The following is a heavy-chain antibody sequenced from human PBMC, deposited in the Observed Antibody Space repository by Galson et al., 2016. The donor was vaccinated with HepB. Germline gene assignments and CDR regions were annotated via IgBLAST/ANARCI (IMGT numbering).Heavy chain of an antibody. D-gene: IGHD4-17*01. CDR3: AKLRSTYDAFDV. CDR2: ISGSGSGGIT. J-gene: IGHJ3*01. Sequence: CAASGFTFSSYAMNWVRQAPGKGLEWVSSISGSGSGGITYYADSVKGRFTISRDNSKNTLYLQMNSLRAEDTAVYYCAKLRSTYDAFDVWGQGTMVTVSS. V-gene: IGHV3-23*01. CDR1: GFTFSSYA.